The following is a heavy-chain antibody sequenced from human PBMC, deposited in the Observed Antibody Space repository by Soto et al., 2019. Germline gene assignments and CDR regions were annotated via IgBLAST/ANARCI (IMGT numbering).Heavy chain of an antibody. CDR2: IYYSGST. V-gene: IGHV4-39*07. CDR1: GGSISSSSYY. D-gene: IGHD2-2*01. CDR3: ARDRKTWCSGNTCYEQDAFDI. Sequence: SETLSLTCTVSGGSISSSSYYWGWIRQPPGKGLEWIGSIYYSGSTYYNPSLKSRVTISVDTSKKQFSLKLSSVTAADTAVYYCARDRKTWCSGNTCYEQDAFDIWVQGTMVTVSS. J-gene: IGHJ3*02.